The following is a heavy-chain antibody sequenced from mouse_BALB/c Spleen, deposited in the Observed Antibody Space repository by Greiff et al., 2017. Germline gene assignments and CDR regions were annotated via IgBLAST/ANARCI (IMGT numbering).Heavy chain of an antibody. CDR3: ARSGDDGYYWYFDV. J-gene: IGHJ1*01. D-gene: IGHD2-3*01. CDR1: GYSFTGYF. Sequence: EVQLVESGPELVKPGASVKISCKASGYSFTGYFMNWVMQSHGKSLEWIGRINPYNGDTFYNQKFKGKATLTVDKSSSTAHMELRSLASEDSAVYYCARSGDDGYYWYFDVWGAGTTVTVSS. V-gene: IGHV1-20*02. CDR2: INPYNGDT.